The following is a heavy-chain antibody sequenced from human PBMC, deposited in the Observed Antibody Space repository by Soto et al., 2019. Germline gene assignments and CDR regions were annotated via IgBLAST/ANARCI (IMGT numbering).Heavy chain of an antibody. D-gene: IGHD4-17*01. Sequence: QVQLVESGGGLVKPGGSLRLSCAASGFTFSDYYMSWIRQAPGKGLEWVSYISSSGSTIYYADSVKGRFTISRDNAKNSLYLQMNSLRAEDTAVYYCASTTASYGDVVYYYYYYMDVWGKGTTVTVSS. CDR3: ASTTASYGDVVYYYYYYMDV. CDR1: GFTFSDYY. J-gene: IGHJ6*03. V-gene: IGHV3-11*01. CDR2: ISSSGSTI.